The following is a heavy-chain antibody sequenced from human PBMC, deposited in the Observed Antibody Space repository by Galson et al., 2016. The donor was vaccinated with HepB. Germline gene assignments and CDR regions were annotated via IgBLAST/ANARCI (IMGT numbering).Heavy chain of an antibody. CDR1: GYILSNYR. J-gene: IGHJ4*02. V-gene: IGHV5-51*01. Sequence: QSGAEVKKPGESLKISCKGSGYILSNYRIAWVRQMPGKGLEWMGMIYPGDSDTRYSPSFQGQVTISADKSINTAYLQWSSLKASDTAVYYCARQVGATGYLDLWGQGTLVTVSS. D-gene: IGHD1-26*01. CDR2: IYPGDSDT. CDR3: ARQVGATGYLDL.